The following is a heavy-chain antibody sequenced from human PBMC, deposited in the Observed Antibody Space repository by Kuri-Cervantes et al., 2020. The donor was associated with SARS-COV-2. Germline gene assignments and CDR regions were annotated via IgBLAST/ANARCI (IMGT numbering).Heavy chain of an antibody. V-gene: IGHV3-23*01. CDR1: GFTFSSYA. CDR3: ASPGWDYYDSSGYYYYYYGMDV. D-gene: IGHD3-22*01. J-gene: IGHJ6*02. CDR2: ISGSGGST. Sequence: GESLKISCAASGFTFSSYAMSWVRQAPGKGLEWASAISGSGGSTYYADSVKGRFTISRDNSKNTLYLQMNSLRAEDTAVYYCASPGWDYYDSSGYYYYYYGMDVWGQGTTVTVSS.